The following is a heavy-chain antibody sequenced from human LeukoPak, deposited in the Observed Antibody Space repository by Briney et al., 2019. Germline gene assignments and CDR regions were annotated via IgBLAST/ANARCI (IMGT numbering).Heavy chain of an antibody. V-gene: IGHV1-2*02. J-gene: IGHJ4*02. CDR3: STQRGSYLWGTDFDY. Sequence: GASVKVSCKASGYTFTGYYMHWVRQAPGQGLEWMGWINPNSGDTKYSQKFQGRVTMTRDTFISTAYMELSRQRSQDTAVYYCSTQRGSYLWGTDFDYWGQGTLVTVSS. CDR1: GYTFTGYY. D-gene: IGHD3-16*01. CDR2: INPNSGDT.